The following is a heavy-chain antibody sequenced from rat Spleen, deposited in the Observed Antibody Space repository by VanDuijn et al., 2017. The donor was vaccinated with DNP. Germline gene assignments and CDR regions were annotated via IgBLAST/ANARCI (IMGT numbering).Heavy chain of an antibody. D-gene: IGHD3-1*01. V-gene: IGHV5-7*01. CDR1: GFTFSDYN. J-gene: IGHJ2*01. Sequence: EVQLVESGGGLVQPGRSLKLSCTASGFTFSDYNMAWVRQAPKKGLEWVATIFYDGSGTYYGDSVKGRFTLSRDNARSTLYLQMDSLRPEDTATYYCARPDYWGQGVMVTVSS. CDR2: IFYDGSGT. CDR3: ARPDY.